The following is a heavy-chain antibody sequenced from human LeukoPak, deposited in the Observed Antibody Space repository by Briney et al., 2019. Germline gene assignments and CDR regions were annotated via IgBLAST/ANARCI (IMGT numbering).Heavy chain of an antibody. Sequence: PGNSLRLSCAASGFSFSKYGMHWVRQAPGKGLEWLAFIKYDGSRTDYEDSMKGRFTVSRDNSKNTLYLEMNSLRAEDTAVYYCVKDTIFTVDPFDYWGQGTLVTVSS. CDR2: IKYDGSRT. J-gene: IGHJ4*02. V-gene: IGHV3-33*08. D-gene: IGHD3-3*01. CDR1: GFSFSKYG. CDR3: VKDTIFTVDPFDY.